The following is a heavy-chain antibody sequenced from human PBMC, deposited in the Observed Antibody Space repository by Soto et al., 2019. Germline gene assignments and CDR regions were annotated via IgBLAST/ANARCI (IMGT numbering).Heavy chain of an antibody. CDR3: SIGNDYGAQTY. CDR1: GFAFSGSA. J-gene: IGHJ4*02. V-gene: IGHV3-73*01. D-gene: IGHD4-17*01. Sequence: GGSLRLSCAASGFAFSGSAMHWVRQTSGKGLEWVGRIRSKANSYATAYAASVKGRFTISRDDSKNTAYLQMNSLKTEDTAVYYCSIGNDYGAQTYWGQGTLVTVSS. CDR2: IRSKANSYAT.